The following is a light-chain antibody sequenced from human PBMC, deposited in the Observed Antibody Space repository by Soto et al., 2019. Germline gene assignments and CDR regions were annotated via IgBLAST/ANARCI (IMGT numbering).Light chain of an antibody. J-gene: IGKJ3*01. CDR3: QQRSSWPFT. Sequence: EVVLTQSPATLSLSPGEGATLSCRASQSIGNYLAWYQQKPGQAPRLLIYATSNRATGIPARFSGSVSGTDFTLTISNLEPEDFAVYYCQQRSSWPFTFGPGTKVDIK. CDR2: ATS. V-gene: IGKV3-11*01. CDR1: QSIGNY.